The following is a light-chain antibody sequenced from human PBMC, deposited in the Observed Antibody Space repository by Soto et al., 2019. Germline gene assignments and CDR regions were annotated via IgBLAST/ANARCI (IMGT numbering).Light chain of an antibody. Sequence: DIQMTHSPSSLSASVGDRVTITCRASQSISSYLNWYQEKPGKAPKLLIYAASSLQGGVPSRFSGGGSGTDFTLAISSLQPEDFATYYCQQTYDTPYTFGQGTKLQIK. J-gene: IGKJ2*01. CDR1: QSISSY. CDR3: QQTYDTPYT. V-gene: IGKV1-39*01. CDR2: AAS.